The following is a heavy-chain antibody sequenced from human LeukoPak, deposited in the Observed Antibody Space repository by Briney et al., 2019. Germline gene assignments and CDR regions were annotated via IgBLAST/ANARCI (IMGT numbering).Heavy chain of an antibody. J-gene: IGHJ5*02. CDR2: IRYSGNT. D-gene: IGHD1-26*01. V-gene: IGHV4-30-4*07. CDR1: GDSLSSGGYS. CDR3: ARDGGIVGANTWFDP. Sequence: SQTLSLTCEVSGDSLSSGGYSWSWIRQPPGKGLEWIGYIRYSGNTYYNPSLKSRLTMSVEASKTQFSLRLRSVTAADTAFYYCARDGGIVGANTWFDPWGQGTLVTVSS.